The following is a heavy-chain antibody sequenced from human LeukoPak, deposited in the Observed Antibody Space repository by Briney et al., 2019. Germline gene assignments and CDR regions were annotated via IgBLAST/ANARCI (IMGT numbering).Heavy chain of an antibody. D-gene: IGHD6-13*01. CDR3: ARLRWYSSSLYYFDY. CDR1: GGTFSSYA. Sequence: SVKVSCKASGGTFSSYAISWVRQAPGQGLEWMGGIIPIFGTANYAQKFQGRVTITTDESTSTAYMELSSLRSGGTAVYYCARLRWYSSSLYYFDYWGQGTLVTVSS. V-gene: IGHV1-69*05. CDR2: IIPIFGTA. J-gene: IGHJ4*02.